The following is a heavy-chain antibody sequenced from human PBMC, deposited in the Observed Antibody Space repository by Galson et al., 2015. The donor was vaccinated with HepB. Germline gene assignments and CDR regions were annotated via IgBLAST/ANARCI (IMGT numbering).Heavy chain of an antibody. CDR3: ATTGVGFGELFYYYYGMDV. D-gene: IGHD3-10*01. CDR2: FDPEDGET. Sequence: SVKVSCKVSGYTLTELSMHWVRQAPGKGLEWMGGFDPEDGETIYAQKFQGRVTMTEDTSTDTAYMELSSLRSEDTAVYYCATTGVGFGELFYYYYGMDVWGQGTTVTVSS. J-gene: IGHJ6*02. CDR1: GYTLTELS. V-gene: IGHV1-24*01.